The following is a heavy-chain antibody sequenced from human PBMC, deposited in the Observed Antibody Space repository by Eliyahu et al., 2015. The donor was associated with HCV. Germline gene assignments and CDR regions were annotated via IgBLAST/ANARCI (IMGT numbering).Heavy chain of an antibody. V-gene: IGHV3-13*01. J-gene: IGHJ3*02. Sequence: EVQLVESGGGLVQPGGSLXLSCAASGFXFSSTNMHWVRQATGKGLEWVSAIGTAGDTYYPGSVKGRFTISRENAKNSLYLQMNSLRAGDTAVYYCARAADIAAAGTDAFDIWGQGTMVTVSS. CDR3: ARAADIAAAGTDAFDI. CDR2: IGTAGDT. CDR1: GFXFSSTN. D-gene: IGHD6-13*01.